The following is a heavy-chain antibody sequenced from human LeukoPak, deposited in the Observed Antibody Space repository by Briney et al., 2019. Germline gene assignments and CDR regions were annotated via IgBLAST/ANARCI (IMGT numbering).Heavy chain of an antibody. J-gene: IGHJ4*02. CDR2: ISRSSGNI. D-gene: IGHD4-17*01. CDR3: ARDVATVTPPDY. CDR1: RFSFSSYG. V-gene: IGHV3-48*01. Sequence: PGGALRPSCAPSRFSFSSYGMNWGPQAPGEGLERSSYISRSSGNIHYADSVKGRFNISRDNAKNSLFMQKKSLRVEDTAVYYCARDVATVTPPDYRGQGTLVTVSS.